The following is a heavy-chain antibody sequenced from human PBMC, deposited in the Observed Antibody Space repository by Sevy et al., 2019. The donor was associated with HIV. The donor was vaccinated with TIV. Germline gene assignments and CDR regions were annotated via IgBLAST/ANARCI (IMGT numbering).Heavy chain of an antibody. CDR3: ARDLGYDYVWGSYRLLY. CDR2: VSYDGTDK. D-gene: IGHD3-16*02. CDR1: GFTFSSYA. V-gene: IGHV3-30-3*01. Sequence: GGSLRLSCAASGFTFSSYAMHWVRQAPGKGLEWVAVVSYDGTDKFHADSVKGRFTISRDNSKNTLDLQMNSLIAEDKVVYYCARDLGYDYVWGSYRLLYWGQGTLVTVSS. J-gene: IGHJ4*02.